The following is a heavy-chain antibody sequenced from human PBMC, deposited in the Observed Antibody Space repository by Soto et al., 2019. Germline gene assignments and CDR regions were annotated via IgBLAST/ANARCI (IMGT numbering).Heavy chain of an antibody. Sequence: SVKVSCKASGGTFSSYAISWVRQAPGQGLEWMGGIIPIFGTANYAQKFQGRVTITADESTSTAYMELSSLRSEDTAVYYCACLSSGWGALLYYYGMDVWGQGTTVTVSS. CDR3: ACLSSGWGALLYYYGMDV. V-gene: IGHV1-69*13. CDR2: IIPIFGTA. CDR1: GGTFSSYA. J-gene: IGHJ6*02. D-gene: IGHD6-19*01.